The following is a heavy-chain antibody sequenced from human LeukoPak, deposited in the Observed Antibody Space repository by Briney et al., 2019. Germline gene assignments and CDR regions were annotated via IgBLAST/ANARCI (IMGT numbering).Heavy chain of an antibody. CDR2: IIPILGTA. D-gene: IGHD3-22*01. J-gene: IGHJ4*02. CDR3: ARGSGETGGYYYVY. CDR1: GGSFSRYA. V-gene: IGHV1-69*13. Sequence: SVKVSCKASGGSFSRYAISWVRQAPGQGLEWMGGIIPILGTANYAQKFQGRVTITADESTRTAYMELRTLRSEDTAIYYCARGSGETGGYYYVYWGRGTPVTVSS.